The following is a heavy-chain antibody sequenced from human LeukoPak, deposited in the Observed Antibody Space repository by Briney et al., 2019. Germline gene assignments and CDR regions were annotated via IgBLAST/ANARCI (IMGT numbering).Heavy chain of an antibody. V-gene: IGHV4-39*07. CDR1: GGSISSSSYY. D-gene: IGHD2-2*01. CDR3: ARGLYCSSTSCYFHYFDY. CDR2: IYYSGST. J-gene: IGHJ4*02. Sequence: SETLSLTCTVSGGSISSSSYYWGWIRQPPGKGLEWIGSIYYSGSTYYNPSLKSRVTISVDTSKNQFSLKLSSVTAADTAVYYCARGLYCSSTSCYFHYFDYWGQGTLVTVSS.